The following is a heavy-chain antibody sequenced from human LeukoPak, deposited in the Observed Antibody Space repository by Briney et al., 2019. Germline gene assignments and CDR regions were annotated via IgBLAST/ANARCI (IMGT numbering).Heavy chain of an antibody. Sequence: SETLSLTCAVYGGSFSGYYWSWIRQPPGKGLEWIGYIYYSGSTNYNPSLKSRVTISVDTSKNQFSLKLSSVTAADTAVYYCARDRTSSSGWYGRFDPWGQGTLVTVSS. CDR1: GGSFSGYY. J-gene: IGHJ5*02. V-gene: IGHV4-59*12. CDR2: IYYSGST. CDR3: ARDRTSSSGWYGRFDP. D-gene: IGHD6-19*01.